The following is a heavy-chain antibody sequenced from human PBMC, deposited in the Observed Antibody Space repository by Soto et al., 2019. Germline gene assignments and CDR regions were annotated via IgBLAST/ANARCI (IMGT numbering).Heavy chain of an antibody. Sequence: EVQLLESGGGLVQPGGSLRLSCAASGFTFSSYAMSWVRQAPGKGLEWVSAISGSGGSTYYADSVKGRFTISRDNSKNTLYLQMNSLRAEDTAVYYCANTAGGGVWLWVAAAGTLVRWFDPWGQGTLVTVSS. D-gene: IGHD6-13*01. CDR3: ANTAGGGVWLWVAAAGTLVRWFDP. J-gene: IGHJ5*02. V-gene: IGHV3-23*01. CDR2: ISGSGGST. CDR1: GFTFSSYA.